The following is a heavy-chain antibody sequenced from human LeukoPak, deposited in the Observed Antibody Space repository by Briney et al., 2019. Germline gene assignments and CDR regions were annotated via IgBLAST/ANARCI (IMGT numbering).Heavy chain of an antibody. J-gene: IGHJ4*02. CDR2: ISHDGNTR. Sequence: GGSLRLSCAVSAFTFSNYALHWVRQAPGKGLEWVAFISHDGNTRYYADSVKGRFSISRDNSKNTLYLHMNSLRAEDTAVYYCASNHYYDSSGYYREHYYFDYWGQGTLVTVSS. V-gene: IGHV3-30-3*01. D-gene: IGHD3-22*01. CDR1: AFTFSNYA. CDR3: ASNHYYDSSGYYREHYYFDY.